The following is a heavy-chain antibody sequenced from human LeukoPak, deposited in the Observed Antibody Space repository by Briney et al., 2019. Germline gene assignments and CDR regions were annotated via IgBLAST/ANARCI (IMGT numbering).Heavy chain of an antibody. Sequence: GGSLRLPCAASGFTFSSYGMHWVRQAPGKGLEWVAFIRYDGSNKYYADSVKGRFTISRDNSKNTLYLQMNSLRAEDTAVYYCAKEGGSYHYYYYYMDVWGKGTTVTVSS. CDR3: AKEGGSYHYYYYYMDV. CDR1: GFTFSSYG. V-gene: IGHV3-30*02. D-gene: IGHD1-26*01. CDR2: IRYDGSNK. J-gene: IGHJ6*03.